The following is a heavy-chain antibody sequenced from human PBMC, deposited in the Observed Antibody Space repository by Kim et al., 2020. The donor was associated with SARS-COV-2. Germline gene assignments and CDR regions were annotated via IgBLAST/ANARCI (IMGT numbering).Heavy chain of an antibody. CDR3: ARGARDYSWGSYRYTQSHY. CDR1: GFTFSSYS. J-gene: IGHJ4*02. CDR2: ISSSSSTI. Sequence: GGSLRLSCAASGFTFSSYSMNWVRQAPGKGLEWVSYISSSSSTIYYADSVKGRFTISRDNAKNSLYLQMNSLRDEDTAVYYCARGARDYSWGSYRYTQSHYWGQGTLVTVSS. V-gene: IGHV3-48*02. D-gene: IGHD3-16*02.